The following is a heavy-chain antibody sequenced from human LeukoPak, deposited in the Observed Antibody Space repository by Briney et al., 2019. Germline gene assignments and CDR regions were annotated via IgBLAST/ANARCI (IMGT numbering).Heavy chain of an antibody. CDR2: ISSSSSSYI. CDR1: GFSFSTYV. CDR3: AIQPRSATAHPYDY. J-gene: IGHJ4*02. Sequence: PGGSLRLSCAASGFSFSTYVMTWVRQTPGKGLEWVSSISSSSSSYIYYADSVKGRFTISRDNAKNSLYLQMNSLRAEDTAVYYCAIQPRSATAHPYDYWGQGTLVTVSS. D-gene: IGHD6-25*01. V-gene: IGHV3-21*01.